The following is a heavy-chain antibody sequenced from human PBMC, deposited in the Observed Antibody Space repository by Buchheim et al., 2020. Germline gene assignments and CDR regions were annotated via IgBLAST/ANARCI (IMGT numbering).Heavy chain of an antibody. CDR1: GGSFSGYY. V-gene: IGHV4-34*01. CDR2: INHSGST. Sequence: QVQLQQWGAGLLKPSETLSLTCAVYGGSFSGYYWSWIRQPPGKGLEWIGEINHSGSTNHNPSLKSRVTISVDTSKNQFSLKLSSVTAADTAVYYCARGLGRSIRFLEWLPHNWFDPWGQGTL. J-gene: IGHJ5*02. CDR3: ARGLGRSIRFLEWLPHNWFDP. D-gene: IGHD3-3*01.